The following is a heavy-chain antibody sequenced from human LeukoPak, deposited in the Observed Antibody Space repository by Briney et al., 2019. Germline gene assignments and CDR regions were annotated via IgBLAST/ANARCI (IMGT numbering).Heavy chain of an antibody. CDR3: ARDHTLDYGDYYYGLDV. J-gene: IGHJ6*02. CDR1: GGSTSRGGYY. CDR2: ISYSGST. Sequence: SQTLSLTCTVSGGSTSRGGYYWGWSRQHPGKGPEWIAYISYSGSTYHNPSLRSRVTISLDTSNNHFSLKLSSVTAADTAVYYCARDHTLDYGDYYYGLDVWGQGTTVTVSS. V-gene: IGHV4-31*03. D-gene: IGHD4-17*01.